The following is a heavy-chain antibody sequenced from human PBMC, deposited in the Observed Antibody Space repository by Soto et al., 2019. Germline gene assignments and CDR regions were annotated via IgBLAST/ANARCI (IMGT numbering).Heavy chain of an antibody. CDR2: IYSGGST. Sequence: EVQLVESGGGLVQPGGSLRLSCAASGFTVSSNYMSWVRHAPGKGLEWVSVIYSGGSTYYADSVKGRFTISRHNSKNTLYLQMNSLRAEDTAVYYCAREYSSGWYEAFDIWGQGTMVTVSS. D-gene: IGHD6-19*01. CDR1: GFTVSSNY. CDR3: AREYSSGWYEAFDI. J-gene: IGHJ3*02. V-gene: IGHV3-53*04.